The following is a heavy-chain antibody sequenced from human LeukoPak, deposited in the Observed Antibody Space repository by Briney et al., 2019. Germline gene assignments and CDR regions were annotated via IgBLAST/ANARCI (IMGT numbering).Heavy chain of an antibody. V-gene: IGHV4-59*01. J-gene: IGHJ4*02. CDR1: YDSIINLF. CDR2: IYDSGST. Sequence: PSETLSLTCTVPYDSIINLFWSWIRQPPGKGLEWIGHIYDSGSTNYNPSLKSRVTISLDTSKNQLSLKLSSVTAADTAVYYCARSISETTTSGIVGIAVYYFDYWGQGTLVTVSS. D-gene: IGHD1-26*01. CDR3: ARSISETTTSGIVGIAVYYFDY.